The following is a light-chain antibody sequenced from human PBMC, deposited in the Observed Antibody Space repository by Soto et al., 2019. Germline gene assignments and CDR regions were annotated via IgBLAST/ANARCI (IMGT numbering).Light chain of an antibody. CDR1: ESISDY. Sequence: IQLTQSPSSLSASVGDRVTIVCRASESISDYLNWYQLKSGEAPKVLIYSASTLRGGVPSRFSGTGSGTEFTLTISSLQPEDVATYYCQQTFSHLLSFGGGTTVAI. CDR3: QQTFSHLLS. J-gene: IGKJ4*01. CDR2: SAS. V-gene: IGKV1-39*01.